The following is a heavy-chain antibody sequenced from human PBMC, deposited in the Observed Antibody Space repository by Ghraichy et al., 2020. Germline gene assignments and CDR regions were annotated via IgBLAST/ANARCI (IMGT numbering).Heavy chain of an antibody. CDR1: GFSFSNSW. D-gene: IGHD2-2*01. V-gene: IGHV3-7*03. J-gene: IGHJ4*02. CDR2: INNDGKER. Sequence: AGSLRLSCTASGFSFSNSWMSWVRQSPQRGLEWVANINNDGKERYYVDSLEGLFTISRDNDKNSLFLQITRLRVDATAVYYCARDPQRGALDYWGQG. CDR3: ARDPQRGALDY.